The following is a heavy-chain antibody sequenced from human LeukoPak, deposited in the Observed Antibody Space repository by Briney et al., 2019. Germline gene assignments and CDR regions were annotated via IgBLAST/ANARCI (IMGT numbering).Heavy chain of an antibody. V-gene: IGHV4-59*01. Sequence: SETLSLTCSVSGVSISDYHWIWIRQPPGRGLEWIGYIYYSGSTNYNPSLKSRVTISVDTSKNQFSLKLSSVTAADTAVYYCARVRPGRYYDILSPGWFDPWGQGTLVTVSS. CDR3: ARVRPGRYYDILSPGWFDP. CDR2: IYYSGST. D-gene: IGHD3-9*01. J-gene: IGHJ5*02. CDR1: GVSISDYH.